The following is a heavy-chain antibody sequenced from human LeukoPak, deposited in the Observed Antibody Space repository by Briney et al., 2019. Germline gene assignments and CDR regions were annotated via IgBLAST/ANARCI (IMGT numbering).Heavy chain of an antibody. J-gene: IGHJ4*02. V-gene: IGHV1-24*01. D-gene: IGHD5-12*01. CDR2: FDPEDGET. CDR3: ATALWGATIPIY. Sequence: ASVKVSCKVFGYTLTELSMHWVRQAPGKGLEWMGGFDPEDGETIYAQKFQGRVTMTEDTSTDTAYMELSSLRSEDTAVYYCATALWGATIPIYWGQGTLVTVSS. CDR1: GYTLTELS.